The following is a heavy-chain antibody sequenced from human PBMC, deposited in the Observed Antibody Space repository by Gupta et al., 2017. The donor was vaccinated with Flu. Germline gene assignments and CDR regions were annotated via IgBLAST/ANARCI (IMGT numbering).Heavy chain of an antibody. Sequence: APGQGTELIGVIIPCVGTANYAQNFQDRVTITADKATSKAYMDLRSLRSEDTAVYYCLADKGNLATRLEPFDSWGQGTVVTVSS. CDR3: LADKGNLATRLEPFDS. D-gene: IGHD6-6*01. CDR2: IIPCVGTA. V-gene: IGHV1-69*06. J-gene: IGHJ4*02.